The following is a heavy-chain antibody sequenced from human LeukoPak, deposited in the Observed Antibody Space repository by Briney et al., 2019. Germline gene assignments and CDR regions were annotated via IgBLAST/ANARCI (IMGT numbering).Heavy chain of an antibody. J-gene: IGHJ3*02. CDR3: ARARRITISRGGVNPGAFDI. Sequence: GSSVKVSCKASGGTFSSYAISWVRQAPGQGLEWMGGIIPIFGTANYAQKFQGRVTITTDESTSTAYTELSSLRSEDTAVYYCARARRITISRGGVNPGAFDIWGQGTMVTVSS. D-gene: IGHD3-3*01. CDR2: IIPIFGTA. CDR1: GGTFSSYA. V-gene: IGHV1-69*05.